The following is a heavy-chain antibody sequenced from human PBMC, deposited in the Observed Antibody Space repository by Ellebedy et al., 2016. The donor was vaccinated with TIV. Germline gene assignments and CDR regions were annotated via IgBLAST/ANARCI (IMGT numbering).Heavy chain of an antibody. J-gene: IGHJ3*02. CDR2: IYSDGST. CDR3: ARAKRGSYYSAFDI. Sequence: GGSLRLXXAVSGVNVSRNYMSWVREALGKGLEWVSIIYSDGSTYYADSVKGRFTLSRDISKNTLFLQMNSLRAEDTAVYYCARAKRGSYYSAFDIWGQGTMVTVSS. D-gene: IGHD1-26*01. V-gene: IGHV3-53*01. CDR1: GVNVSRNY.